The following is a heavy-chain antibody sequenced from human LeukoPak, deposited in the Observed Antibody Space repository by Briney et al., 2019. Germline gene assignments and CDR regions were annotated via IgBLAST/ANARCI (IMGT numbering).Heavy chain of an antibody. CDR1: GGSFSGYY. CDR2: IYHSGST. Sequence: PSETLSLTCAVYGGSFSGYYWSWIRQPPGQGLEWIGYIYHSGSTYYNPSLKSRVTISVDRSKNQFSLKLSSVTAADTAVYYCARVWSSFPYYFDYWGQGTLVTVSS. J-gene: IGHJ4*02. D-gene: IGHD1-26*01. CDR3: ARVWSSFPYYFDY. V-gene: IGHV4-34*01.